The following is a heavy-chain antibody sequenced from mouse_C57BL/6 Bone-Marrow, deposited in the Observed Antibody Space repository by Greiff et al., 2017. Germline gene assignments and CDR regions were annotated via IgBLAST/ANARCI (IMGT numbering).Heavy chain of an antibody. CDR1: GFTFSDYY. CDR3: ARTYSNYAMDY. Sequence: EVMLVESGGGLVQPGGSLKLSCAASGFTFSDYYMYWVRQTPEKRLEWVAYISNGGGSTYYPDTVKGRFTISRDNAKNTLYLQMSRLKSEDTAMYYCARTYSNYAMDYWGQGTSVTVSS. J-gene: IGHJ4*01. CDR2: ISNGGGST. D-gene: IGHD2-5*01. V-gene: IGHV5-12*01.